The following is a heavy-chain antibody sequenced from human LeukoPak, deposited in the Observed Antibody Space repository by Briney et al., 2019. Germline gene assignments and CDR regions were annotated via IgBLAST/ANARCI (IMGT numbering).Heavy chain of an antibody. CDR1: GFTFSSYS. D-gene: IGHD6-6*01. J-gene: IGHJ4*02. Sequence: PGGSLRLSCAASGFTFSSYSMNWVRQAPGKGLEWVSSISSSSSYIYYADSVKGRFTISRDNTKNSLYLQVNSLRAEDTAVYYCAREDHYSSSYDYWGQGTLVTVSS. V-gene: IGHV3-21*01. CDR2: ISSSSSYI. CDR3: AREDHYSSSYDY.